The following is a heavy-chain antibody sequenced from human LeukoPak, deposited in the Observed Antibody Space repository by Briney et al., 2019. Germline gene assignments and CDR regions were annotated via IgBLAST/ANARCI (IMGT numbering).Heavy chain of an antibody. CDR3: ARDPLTSTWSPYYFTLDV. CDR2: ISAYDGGT. D-gene: IGHD6-13*01. Sequence: ASVKVSCKASGYSFTSYAYNWVRQAPGQGLEWMGWISAYDGGTKYAQDLQGRVTMTTDTSTRTAYMELTRLTSDDTAVYHCARDPLTSTWSPYYFTLDVWGQGTTVSVSS. CDR1: GYSFTSYA. J-gene: IGHJ6*02. V-gene: IGHV1-18*01.